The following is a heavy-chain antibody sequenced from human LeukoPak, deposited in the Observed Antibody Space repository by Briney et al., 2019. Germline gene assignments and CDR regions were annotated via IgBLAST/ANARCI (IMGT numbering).Heavy chain of an antibody. CDR2: INPNSGGT. J-gene: IGHJ6*03. CDR1: GYTFTGYY. D-gene: IGHD6-13*01. Sequence: ASVTVSCKASGYTFTGYYMHCVRQAPGQGLEWMGWINPNSGGTNYAQKFQGRVTMTRDTSISTAYMELSRLRSDDTAVYYCAILSSSWPVNYYYYYMDVWGKGTTVTVSS. CDR3: AILSSSWPVNYYYYYMDV. V-gene: IGHV1-2*02.